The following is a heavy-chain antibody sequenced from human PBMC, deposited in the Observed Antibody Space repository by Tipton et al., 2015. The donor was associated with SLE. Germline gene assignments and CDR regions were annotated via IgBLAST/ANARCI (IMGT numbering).Heavy chain of an antibody. CDR3: ARSLDAAALFDY. CDR1: GGSISSYF. J-gene: IGHJ4*02. CDR2: IYYSGST. D-gene: IGHD2-2*01. Sequence: TLSLTCNVSGGSISSYFRSWIRQPPGKGLEWIGYIYYSGSTNYSPSLKSRLTISIDMSKNQFSLKLTSVTAADTAVYYCARSLDAAALFDYWGQGALVTVSS. V-gene: IGHV4-59*08.